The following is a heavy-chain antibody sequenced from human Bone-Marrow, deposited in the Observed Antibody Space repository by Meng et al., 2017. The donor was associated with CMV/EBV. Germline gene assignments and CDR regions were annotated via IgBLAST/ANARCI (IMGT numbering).Heavy chain of an antibody. V-gene: IGHV1-2*02. J-gene: IGHJ4*02. CDR2: INPNSGGT. Sequence: QVRLVQFGGGVKKPGASVKVSCKVSGYTLTELSMHWVRQAPGKGLEWMGWINPNSGGTNYAQKFQGRVTMTRDTSISTAYMELSRLRSDDTAVYYCVRDPISGDSSGTGYWGQGTLVTVSS. D-gene: IGHD3-22*01. CDR3: VRDPISGDSSGTGY. CDR1: GYTLTELS.